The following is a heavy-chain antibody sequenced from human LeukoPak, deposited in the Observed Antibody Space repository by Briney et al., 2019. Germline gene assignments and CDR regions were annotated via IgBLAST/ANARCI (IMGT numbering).Heavy chain of an antibody. CDR3: ARQAYCGGDCYYPDYYFDY. J-gene: IGHJ4*02. Sequence: SMKDSCNASPGTLSRYVNLGVRQVPGQGLEWMGRIIPILGIANYAQKFQGRVTITADKSTSTAYMELSSLRSEDTAVYYCARQAYCGGDCYYPDYYFDYWGQGTLVTVSS. CDR2: IIPILGIA. D-gene: IGHD2-21*02. V-gene: IGHV1-69*04. CDR1: PGTLSRYV.